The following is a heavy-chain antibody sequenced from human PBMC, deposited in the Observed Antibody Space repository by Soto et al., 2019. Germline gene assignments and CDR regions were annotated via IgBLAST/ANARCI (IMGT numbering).Heavy chain of an antibody. J-gene: IGHJ5*02. CDR3: ARKPGRIAARPSGRGWFDP. Sequence: QVPLVQSGAEVKKPGASVKVSCKASGYTFTSYGISWVRQAPGQGLEWMGWISAYNGNTNYAQKLQGRVTMTTDTSTSTAYMELRSLRSDDTAVYYCARKPGRIAARPSGRGWFDPWGQGTLVTVSS. CDR2: ISAYNGNT. V-gene: IGHV1-18*01. CDR1: GYTFTSYG. D-gene: IGHD6-6*01.